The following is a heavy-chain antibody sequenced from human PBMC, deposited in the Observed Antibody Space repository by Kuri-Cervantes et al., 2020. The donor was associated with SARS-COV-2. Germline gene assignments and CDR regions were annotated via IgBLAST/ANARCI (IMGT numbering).Heavy chain of an antibody. CDR2: ISSSGSTR. D-gene: IGHD3-3*01. CDR3: ARIQETTIFGVVIHLYYYMDV. CDR1: GFTFSDYY. V-gene: IGHV3-11*04. J-gene: IGHJ6*03. Sequence: GGSLRLSCAASGFTFSDYYMSWIRQAPGKGLECVSYISSSGSTRYYADSVKGRFTISRDNAKNSLYLQMNSLRAEDTAVYYCARIQETTIFGVVIHLYYYMDVWGKGTTVTVSS.